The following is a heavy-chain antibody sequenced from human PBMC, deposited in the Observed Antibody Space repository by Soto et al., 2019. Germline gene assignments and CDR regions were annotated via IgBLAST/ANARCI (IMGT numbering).Heavy chain of an antibody. CDR2: IYYSGST. J-gene: IGHJ6*02. Sequence: SETLSLTCTVSGGSVSSGSYYWSWIRQPPGKGLERIGYIYYSGSTNYNPSLKSRVTISVDTSKNQFSLKLSSVTAADTALYYCARVPNYDILTGYHTGMDVWGQGTTVTVSS. D-gene: IGHD3-9*01. CDR3: ARVPNYDILTGYHTGMDV. V-gene: IGHV4-61*01. CDR1: GGSVSSGSYY.